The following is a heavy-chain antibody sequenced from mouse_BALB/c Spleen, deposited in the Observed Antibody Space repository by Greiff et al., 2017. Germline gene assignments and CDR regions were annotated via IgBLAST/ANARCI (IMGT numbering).Heavy chain of an antibody. CDR2: IRSKSNNYAT. CDR3: VRQRPYDYLYAMDY. D-gene: IGHD2-4*01. CDR1: GFTFNTYA. J-gene: IGHJ4*01. Sequence: EVQLVESGGGLVQPKGSLKLSCAASGFTFNTYAMNWVRQAPGKGLEWVARIRSKSNNYATYYADSVKDRFTISRDDSQSMLYLQMNNLKTEDTAMYYCVRQRPYDYLYAMDYWGQGTSVTVSS. V-gene: IGHV10-1*02.